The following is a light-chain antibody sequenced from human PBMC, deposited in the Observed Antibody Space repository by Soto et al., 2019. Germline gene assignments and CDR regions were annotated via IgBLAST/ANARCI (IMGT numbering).Light chain of an antibody. J-gene: IGKJ2*01. CDR3: QRYNDYQYV. CDR2: KAI. CDR1: QSITTW. V-gene: IGKV1-5*03. Sequence: DIQMTQSPSTLSASVGDRVTITCRASQSITTWLASYQQKPGKAPKLLIYKAINLQSGVPSRFSGSGSGTEFTLTISSLQPDDFATYYCQRYNDYQYVFGQGTKLDMK.